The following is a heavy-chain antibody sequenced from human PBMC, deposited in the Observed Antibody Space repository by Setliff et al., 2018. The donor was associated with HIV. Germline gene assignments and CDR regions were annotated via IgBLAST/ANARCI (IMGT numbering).Heavy chain of an antibody. CDR2: INGDGTTT. Sequence: GGSLRPSCAASGLTFSRNWFHGVRQAPGKGLEWVSRINGDGTTTNYADSVKGRFSISRDNAKNTLYLHMNSLRAEDTALYYCARAKVTAAWGYYLDYWGHGMLVTVSS. D-gene: IGHD6-13*01. CDR1: GLTFSRNW. CDR3: ARAKVTAAWGYYLDY. V-gene: IGHV3-74*01. J-gene: IGHJ4*01.